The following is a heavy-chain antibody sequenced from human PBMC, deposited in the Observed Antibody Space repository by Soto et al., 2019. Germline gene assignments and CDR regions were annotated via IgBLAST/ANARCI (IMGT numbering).Heavy chain of an antibody. V-gene: IGHV4-31*03. D-gene: IGHD3-3*01. CDR3: ARSYYDFWSGYYPRNYGMDV. CDR1: GGSISSGGYY. J-gene: IGHJ6*02. Sequence: SQTLSLTCTVSGGSISSGGYYWSWIRQHPGKGLEWIGYIYYSGSTYYNPSLKSRVTISVDTSKNQFSLKLSSVTAADTAVYYCARSYYDFWSGYYPRNYGMDVWGQGTTVTVSS. CDR2: IYYSGST.